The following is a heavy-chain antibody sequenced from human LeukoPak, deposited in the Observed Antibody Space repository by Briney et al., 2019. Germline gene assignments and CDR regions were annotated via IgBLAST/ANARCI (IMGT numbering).Heavy chain of an antibody. V-gene: IGHV4-30-2*01. CDR1: GGSISSGGYY. J-gene: IGHJ3*02. CDR2: VYHSGST. Sequence: SETLSLTCTVSGGSISSGGYYWSWIRQPPGKGLEWIGYVYHSGSTYYNPSLKSRVTISVDRSKNQFSLRLSSVTAADTAVYYCVRGDSYGGNSLSAFDIWGQGTMVTVSS. CDR3: VRGDSYGGNSLSAFDI. D-gene: IGHD4-23*01.